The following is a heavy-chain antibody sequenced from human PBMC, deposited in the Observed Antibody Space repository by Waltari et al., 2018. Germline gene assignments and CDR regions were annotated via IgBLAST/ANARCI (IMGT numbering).Heavy chain of an antibody. CDR3: AKVKDGRVRSGPPRDS. Sequence: EVQLLESGGGLVQPGGSLRLSCVASGFTFSSYVMSRVRQAPGKELEWVSSIGGSGISTQYADSVEGRFIISRDNSKTTLYLQMNSLRGEDTAVYYCAKVKDGRVRSGPPRDSWGQGTLVTVSS. V-gene: IGHV3-23*01. D-gene: IGHD3-3*01. CDR1: GFTFSSYV. CDR2: IGGSGIST. J-gene: IGHJ4*02.